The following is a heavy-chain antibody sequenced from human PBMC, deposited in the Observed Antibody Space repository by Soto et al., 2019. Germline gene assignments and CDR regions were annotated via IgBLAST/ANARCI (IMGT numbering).Heavy chain of an antibody. V-gene: IGHV4-39*01. CDR1: GGSISSSSYY. CDR3: ARDDIVVVPAATPYTGPYYYYYGMDV. J-gene: IGHJ6*02. Sequence: ASETLSPTCTVSGGSISSSSYYWGWIRQPPGKGPGGIGSIFYSGSTYYNPSLKGRVTISVDTSKNQFSLKLSSVTAADTAVYYCARDDIVVVPAATPYTGPYYYYYGMDVCGQGTTVTVSS. D-gene: IGHD2-2*01. CDR2: IFYSGST.